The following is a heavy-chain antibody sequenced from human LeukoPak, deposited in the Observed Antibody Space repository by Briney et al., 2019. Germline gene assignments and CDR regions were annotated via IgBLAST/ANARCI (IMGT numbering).Heavy chain of an antibody. J-gene: IGHJ5*02. CDR1: GYTLTELS. V-gene: IGHV1-24*01. CDR3: TTLGYYGSGSYQSPSNWFDP. CDR2: LDPEDGET. D-gene: IGHD3-10*01. Sequence: ASVKVSCKVSGYTLTELSMHWVRQAPGKGLEWMGGLDPEDGETIYAQKFQGRVTMTEDTSTDTAYMELSSLRSEDTAVYYCTTLGYYGSGSYQSPSNWFDPWGQGTLVTVSS.